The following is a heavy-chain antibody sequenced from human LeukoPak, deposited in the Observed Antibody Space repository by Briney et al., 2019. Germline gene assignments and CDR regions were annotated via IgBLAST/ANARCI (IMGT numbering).Heavy chain of an antibody. CDR2: ISPSGRTT. CDR1: GFTFTTYA. D-gene: IGHD1-26*01. Sequence: GGSLRLSCAAPGFTFTTYAMNWVRQAPGEGLGWVSAISPSGRTTDYVDSVKGRFPISSDNSKNTLYLQMNSLRAEDTAVYYCAKVVLVGAIFGPGYWGQGTLVTVSS. V-gene: IGHV3-23*01. CDR3: AKVVLVGAIFGPGY. J-gene: IGHJ4*02.